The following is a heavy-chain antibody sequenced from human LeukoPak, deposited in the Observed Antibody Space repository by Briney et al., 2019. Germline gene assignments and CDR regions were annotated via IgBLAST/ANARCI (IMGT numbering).Heavy chain of an antibody. V-gene: IGHV3-21*01. CDR1: GFTFSSYS. CDR2: ISSSSSNK. CDR3: ARDRLAYCGGHCYLRGSYYYYMDV. Sequence: GGSLRLSCAASGFTFSSYSMNWVRQAPGKGLEWVSSISSSSSNKYYADSRKGRFTISRDNAKNSLYLQMNSLRVEDTAVYYCARDRLAYCGGHCYLRGSYYYYMDVWGKGTTVTVSS. J-gene: IGHJ6*03. D-gene: IGHD2-21*02.